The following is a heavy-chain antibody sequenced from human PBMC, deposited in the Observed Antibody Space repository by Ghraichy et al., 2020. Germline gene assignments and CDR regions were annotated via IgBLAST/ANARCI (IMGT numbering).Heavy chain of an antibody. CDR1: GGTFSSYA. CDR3: ARDVYDSSGYGGWVAVDDAFDI. J-gene: IGHJ3*02. Sequence: SVKVSCKASGGTFSSYAISWVRQAPGQGLEWMGGIIPIFGTANYAQKCQGRVTITADKSTSTAYMELSSLRSEDTAVYYCARDVYDSSGYGGWVAVDDAFDIWGQGTMVTVSS. V-gene: IGHV1-69*06. CDR2: IIPIFGTA. D-gene: IGHD3-22*01.